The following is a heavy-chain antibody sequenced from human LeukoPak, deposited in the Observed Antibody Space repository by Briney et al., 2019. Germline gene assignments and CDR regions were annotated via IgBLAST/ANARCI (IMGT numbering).Heavy chain of an antibody. CDR2: ISYDGSNK. Sequence: GGSLRLSCAASGFTFSSYAMHWVRQAPGKGLEWVAVISYDGSNKYYADSVEGRFTISGDNSKNTLYLQMNSLRAEDTAVYYCARDRVGATDYFDYWGQGTLVTVSS. V-gene: IGHV3-30-3*01. J-gene: IGHJ4*02. CDR1: GFTFSSYA. CDR3: ARDRVGATDYFDY. D-gene: IGHD1-26*01.